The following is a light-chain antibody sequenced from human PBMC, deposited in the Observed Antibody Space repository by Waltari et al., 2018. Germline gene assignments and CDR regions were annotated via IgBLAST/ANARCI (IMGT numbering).Light chain of an antibody. CDR2: DVN. Sequence: QSALTQPASVSGSPGPSITISCTGTSSDVGGYKSVSWYQQHPGKAPKLMIFDVNNRPSGVSNRFSGSTSGNTASLTISGLQAEDEADYYCSSYTTSSTWVFGGGTKLTV. V-gene: IGLV2-14*03. J-gene: IGLJ3*02. CDR3: SSYTTSSTWV. CDR1: SSDVGGYKS.